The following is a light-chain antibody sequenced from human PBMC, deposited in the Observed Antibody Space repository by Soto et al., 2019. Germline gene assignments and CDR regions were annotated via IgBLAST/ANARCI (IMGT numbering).Light chain of an antibody. V-gene: IGKV1-39*01. CDR2: AAS. J-gene: IGKJ2*01. CDR1: QSIDSY. Sequence: DIQMTQSPSSLSASVGDRVTITCRASQSIDSYLNWYQQKPGKAPKLLIYAASSLQSGVPSRFSGSGSGTDFTLTISSLQAGDFAIYYCQQSYRTPPTFGQGTKLEIK. CDR3: QQSYRTPPT.